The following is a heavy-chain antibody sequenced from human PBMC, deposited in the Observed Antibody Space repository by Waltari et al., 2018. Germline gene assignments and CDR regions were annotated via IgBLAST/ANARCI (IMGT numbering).Heavy chain of an antibody. CDR1: GYTFTSYA. J-gene: IGHJ5*02. CDR3: VREVVPTSTIVVNWFDP. Sequence: QVQLVQSGSELKKPGASVTVSCKASGYTFTSYAINWLRRAPGQGLGLMGWINTNTGNPTYVQGFTGRFVFSLDTSVSTAYLQISSLKAEDTAVYYCVREVVPTSTIVVNWFDPWGQGTLVTVSS. CDR2: INTNTGNP. V-gene: IGHV7-4-1*02. D-gene: IGHD2-2*01.